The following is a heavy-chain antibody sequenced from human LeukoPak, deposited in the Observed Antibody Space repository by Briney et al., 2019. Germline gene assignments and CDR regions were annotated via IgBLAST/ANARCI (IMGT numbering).Heavy chain of an antibody. D-gene: IGHD5-12*01. J-gene: IGHJ4*02. Sequence: GGSLRLSCAASGFTFSSYWMHWVRQAPGKGLVWVSRINSDGSSTSYADSVKGRFTISRDNAKNTLYLQMNSLRAEGTAVYYWARGYSGYDYSFDYWGQGTLVTVSS. CDR3: ARGYSGYDYSFDY. CDR2: INSDGSST. CDR1: GFTFSSYW. V-gene: IGHV3-74*01.